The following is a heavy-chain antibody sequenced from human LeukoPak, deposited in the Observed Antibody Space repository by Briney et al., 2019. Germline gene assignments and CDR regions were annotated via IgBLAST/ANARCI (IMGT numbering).Heavy chain of an antibody. D-gene: IGHD5-24*01. Sequence: GGSLRLSCAASGFTFSSYWMSWVRQAPGKGLEWVGRIKSKTDGGTTDYAAPVKGRFTISRDDSKNTLYLQMNSLKTEDTAVYYCTGGDGYSWDFDYWGQGTLVTVSS. J-gene: IGHJ4*02. V-gene: IGHV3-15*01. CDR3: TGGDGYSWDFDY. CDR1: GFTFSSYW. CDR2: IKSKTDGGTT.